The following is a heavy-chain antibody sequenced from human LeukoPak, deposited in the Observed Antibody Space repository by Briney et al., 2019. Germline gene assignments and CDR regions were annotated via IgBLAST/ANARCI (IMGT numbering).Heavy chain of an antibody. V-gene: IGHV4-59*08. CDR3: ARRGVRYGRHYYFDY. CDR1: GGPITSYS. Sequence: SETLSLTCTVSGGPITSYSWSWIRPPPGKALEYIGYIFYTGSTNYNPSLESRVTISVDTSKNQFSLILTSVTATDTAVYYCARRGVRYGRHYYFDYWGQGSLVTVSS. D-gene: IGHD5-18*01. CDR2: IFYTGST. J-gene: IGHJ4*02.